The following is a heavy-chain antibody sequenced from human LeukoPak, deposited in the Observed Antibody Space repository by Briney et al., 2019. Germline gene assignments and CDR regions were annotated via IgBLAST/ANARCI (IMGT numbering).Heavy chain of an antibody. D-gene: IGHD3-3*01. Sequence: GESLKISCKGSGYSFTSYWIGWVRQMPGKGLEWMGIIYPGDSDTRYSPSFQGQVTISADKSISTAYLQWISLKASDTAMYYCARHNPLSKYYDFWSGDYDAFDIWGQGTMVTVSS. J-gene: IGHJ3*02. CDR1: GYSFTSYW. CDR2: IYPGDSDT. CDR3: ARHNPLSKYYDFWSGDYDAFDI. V-gene: IGHV5-51*01.